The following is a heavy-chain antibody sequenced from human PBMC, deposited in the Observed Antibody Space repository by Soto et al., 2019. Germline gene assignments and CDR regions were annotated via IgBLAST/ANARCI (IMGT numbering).Heavy chain of an antibody. Sequence: PEESLTISCKGSGYSFTSYWISWVRQMPGKGLEWMGRIDPSDSYTNYSPSFQGHVTISADKSISTAYLQWSSLKASDTAMYYCARHPYYYYGMDVWGQGTTVTVSS. V-gene: IGHV5-10-1*01. J-gene: IGHJ6*02. CDR3: ARHPYYYYGMDV. CDR1: GYSFTSYW. CDR2: IDPSDSYT.